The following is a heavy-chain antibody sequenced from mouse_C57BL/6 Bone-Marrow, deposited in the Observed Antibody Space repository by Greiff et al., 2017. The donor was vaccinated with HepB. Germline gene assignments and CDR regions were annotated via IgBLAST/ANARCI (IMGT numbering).Heavy chain of an antibody. J-gene: IGHJ1*03. CDR1: GYTFTSYW. Sequence: QVQLQQPGAELVKPGASVKLSCKASGYTFTSYWMQWVKQRPGQGLEWIGEIDPSDSYTNYNQKFKGKATLTVDTSSSTAYMQLSSLTSEDSAVYYCARAGDGYYLWYFDVWGTGTTVTVSS. D-gene: IGHD2-3*01. V-gene: IGHV1-50*01. CDR3: ARAGDGYYLWYFDV. CDR2: IDPSDSYT.